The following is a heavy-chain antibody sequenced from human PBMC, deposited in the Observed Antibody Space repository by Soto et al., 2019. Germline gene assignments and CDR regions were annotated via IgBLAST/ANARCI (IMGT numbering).Heavy chain of an antibody. CDR3: ATTDVVSTVDDGRDAFDI. V-gene: IGHV5-51*01. J-gene: IGHJ3*02. D-gene: IGHD2-15*01. CDR2: IYPDDSDT. Sequence: GESLKIACKGSGYRFSNYWIGWVRQRTGKGLEWMGVIYPDDSDTRYSPSFQGQVTISADKSISTAYLQWSSLKASDTALYYCATTDVVSTVDDGRDAFDIWGQGTMVTVSS. CDR1: GYRFSNYW.